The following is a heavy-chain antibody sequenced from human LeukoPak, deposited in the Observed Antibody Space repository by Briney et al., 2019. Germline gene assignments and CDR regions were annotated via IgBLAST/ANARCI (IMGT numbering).Heavy chain of an antibody. CDR3: ASTFAGVAARPVYYYYGMDV. D-gene: IGHD6-6*01. V-gene: IGHV1-69*13. Sequence: GASVKVSCKASGGTFSSYAISWVRQAPGQGLEWMGGIIPIFGTANYAQKFQGRVTITADESTSTAYMELSSLRSEDTAVYYCASTFAGVAARPVYYYYGMDVWAKGPRSPSP. CDR1: GGTFSSYA. CDR2: IIPIFGTA. J-gene: IGHJ6*02.